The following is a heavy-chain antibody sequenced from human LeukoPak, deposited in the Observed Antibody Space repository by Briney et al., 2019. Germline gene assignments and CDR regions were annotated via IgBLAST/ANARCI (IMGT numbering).Heavy chain of an antibody. CDR2: ITWNRDNI. Sequence: GGSLRLSCTVSGFTFDDYAMHWVRHTPGKGLEWVAGITWNRDNIGYGDSVKGRFTISRDNVKNVLYLQTNSLRPEDTALYYCAKDLSSAITSALVLDVWGQGTTVIVS. CDR3: AKDLSSAITSALVLDV. D-gene: IGHD3-22*01. V-gene: IGHV3-9*01. J-gene: IGHJ6*02. CDR1: GFTFDDYA.